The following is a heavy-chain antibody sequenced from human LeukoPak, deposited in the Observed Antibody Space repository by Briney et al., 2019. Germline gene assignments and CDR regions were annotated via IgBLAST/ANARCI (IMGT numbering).Heavy chain of an antibody. J-gene: IGHJ4*02. CDR1: GFTFSSYA. Sequence: GGSLRLSCAASGFTFSSYAMTWVRQAPGKGLEWVSTISDNGGSTYYSNSVKGRFTNSRDNSKNTPYLQMNSLRAENTAAYNCAPSAYDYWGQGTLVTVSA. V-gene: IGHV3-23*01. CDR3: APSAYDY. CDR2: ISDNGGST.